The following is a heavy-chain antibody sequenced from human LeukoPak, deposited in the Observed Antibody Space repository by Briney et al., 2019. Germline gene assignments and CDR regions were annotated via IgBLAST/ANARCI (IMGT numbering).Heavy chain of an antibody. Sequence: GGSLRLSCAASGFTFSSYAMSWVRQAPGKGLEWVSAISGSGGTTYYADSVKGRFTISRDNSKNTLFLQMNSLRAEDTAVYYCASRIHNYYYYGMDVWGQGTTVTVS. CDR1: GFTFSSYA. J-gene: IGHJ6*02. V-gene: IGHV3-23*01. CDR2: ISGSGGTT. CDR3: ASRIHNYYYYGMDV. D-gene: IGHD2-21*01.